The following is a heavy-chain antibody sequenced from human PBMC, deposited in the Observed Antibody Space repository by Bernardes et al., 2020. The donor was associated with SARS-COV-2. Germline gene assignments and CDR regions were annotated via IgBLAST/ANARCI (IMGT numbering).Heavy chain of an antibody. D-gene: IGHD5-12*01. J-gene: IGHJ4*02. V-gene: IGHV3-15*01. CDR2: IKSKRDGGSA. CDR3: AGWRGATNY. Sequence: GGSLRLSCAASGFTFSGVWMSWVRQAPGKGLEWLGRIKSKRDGGSADYAAPVEGRFTISRDDSKNTLYLQMSSLRAEDTAVYYCAGWRGATNYWGQGTLVTVSA. CDR1: GFTFSGVW.